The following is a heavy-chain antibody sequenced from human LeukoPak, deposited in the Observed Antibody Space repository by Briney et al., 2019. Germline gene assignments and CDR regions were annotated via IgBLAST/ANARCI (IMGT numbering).Heavy chain of an antibody. CDR3: AKAHYDSSGRTIDY. J-gene: IGHJ4*02. D-gene: IGHD3-22*01. V-gene: IGHV3-30*18. Sequence: QPGRSLRLSCAASGFTFSSYGMHWVRQAPGKGLEWVAVISYDGSNKYYADSVKGRFTISRDNSKNTLYLQMNSLRAEDTAVYYCAKAHYDSSGRTIDYWGQGTLVTVSS. CDR1: GFTFSSYG. CDR2: ISYDGSNK.